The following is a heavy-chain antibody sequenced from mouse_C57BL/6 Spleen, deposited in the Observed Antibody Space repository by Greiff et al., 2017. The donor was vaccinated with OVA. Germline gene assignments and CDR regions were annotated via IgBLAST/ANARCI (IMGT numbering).Heavy chain of an antibody. V-gene: IGHV1-54*01. D-gene: IGHD4-1*01. CDR3: ARSVTGTEYFDV. CDR1: GYAFTTYL. CDR2: INPGSGGT. Sequence: QVQLQQSGAELVRPGTSVKVSCKASGYAFTTYLIEWVKQRPGQGLEWIGVINPGSGGTNYNEKFKGKATLTADKSSSTAYMQLSSLTSEDSAVYFGARSVTGTEYFDVWGTGTTVTVSS. J-gene: IGHJ1*03.